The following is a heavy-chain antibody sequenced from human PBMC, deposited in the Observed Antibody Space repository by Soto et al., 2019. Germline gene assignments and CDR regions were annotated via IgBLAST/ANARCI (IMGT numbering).Heavy chain of an antibody. CDR1: GFSSSDFW. V-gene: IGHV3-74*01. Sequence: WVSLRLSCAVSGFSSSDFWMPWVRQAPGKGLVWVPRINNYGSTTNCADSLRGRFTISRDNAKNTLYLQMNSLRAEDTAVYYCARGRYYAGSASYGREAWGKENTV. CDR2: INNYGSTT. CDR3: ARGRYYAGSASYGREA. J-gene: IGHJ6*04. D-gene: IGHD3-10*01.